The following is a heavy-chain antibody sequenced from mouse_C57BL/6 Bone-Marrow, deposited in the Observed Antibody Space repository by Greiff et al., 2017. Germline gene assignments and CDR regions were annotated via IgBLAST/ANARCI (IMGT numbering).Heavy chain of an antibody. D-gene: IGHD1-1*01. CDR3: TGRRYGAMDY. J-gene: IGHJ4*01. V-gene: IGHV6-3*01. Sequence: DVKLVESGGGLLQPGGSMQLSSVASGFPFRHYWMNWVRQSPEKGLEWVAQIRLKSDNYATHYAESVKGRFTISRDESKSSVYLQMNNLRAEDTGIYYCTGRRYGAMDYWGQGTSVTVSS. CDR2: IRLKSDNYAT. CDR1: GFPFRHYW.